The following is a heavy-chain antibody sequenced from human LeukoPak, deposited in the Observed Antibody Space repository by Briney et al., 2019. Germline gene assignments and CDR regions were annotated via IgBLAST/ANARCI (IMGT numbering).Heavy chain of an antibody. J-gene: IGHJ4*02. CDR1: VFTFSSHS. Sequence: GVTLRLSCAASVFTFSSHSMNWVRQAPGKGLECVSSISRSGNYIYYADSVEGRFNISRDNAKNSLYLQMNSLRAEDTAVYYCARDLSSSTSCYSYWGQGTLVTVSS. D-gene: IGHD2-2*01. V-gene: IGHV3-21*01. CDR2: ISRSGNYI. CDR3: ARDLSSSTSCYSY.